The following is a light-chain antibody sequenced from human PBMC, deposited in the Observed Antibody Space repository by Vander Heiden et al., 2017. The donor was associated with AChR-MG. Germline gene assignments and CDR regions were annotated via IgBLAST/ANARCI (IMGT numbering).Light chain of an antibody. Sequence: SYVLTQPPSVSVVPGQTARITCGGNNIGSRSVHWYQQSPGQAPVLVVYDDSDRPSGIPERFSGSNSGNTATLTISRVEAGDEADYYCQVWDSSSDHVVFGGGTKVTGL. V-gene: IGLV3-21*02. CDR3: QVWDSSSDHVV. CDR1: NIGSRS. CDR2: DDS. J-gene: IGLJ2*01.